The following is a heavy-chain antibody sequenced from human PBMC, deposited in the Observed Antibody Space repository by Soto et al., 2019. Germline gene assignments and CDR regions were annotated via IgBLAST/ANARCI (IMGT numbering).Heavy chain of an antibody. CDR1: GGTFSSYT. D-gene: IGHD3-16*01. V-gene: IGHV1-69*02. J-gene: IGHJ3*02. Sequence: SVKVSCKASGGTFSSYTISWVRQAPGQGLEWMGRIIPILGIANYAQKFLGRVTITADRSTSTAYMELSSLRSEDTAVYYCEGPIRFGGVGGDAFVIGGQGTMVTVPS. CDR3: EGPIRFGGVGGDAFVI. CDR2: IIPILGIA.